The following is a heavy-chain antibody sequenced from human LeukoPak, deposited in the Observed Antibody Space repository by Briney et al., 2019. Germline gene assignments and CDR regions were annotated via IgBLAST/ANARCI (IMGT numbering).Heavy chain of an antibody. D-gene: IGHD6-13*01. CDR1: GFTFSRYW. CDR2: IKQDGSEK. J-gene: IGHJ4*02. V-gene: IGHV3-7*01. CDR3: ARRWWQQLVVTLFDY. Sequence: GGSLRLSCAASGFTFSRYWMSWVRPAPGKGLEWVANIKQDGSEKYYVDSVKGRFTVSRDNAQNSLYLQMNSLRAEDTAVYYCARRWWQQLVVTLFDYWGQGTLVTVSS.